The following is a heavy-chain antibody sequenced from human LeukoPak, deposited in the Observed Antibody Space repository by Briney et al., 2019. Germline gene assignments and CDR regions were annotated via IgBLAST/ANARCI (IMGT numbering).Heavy chain of an antibody. CDR3: ARQVAGSGWGVGGWYFDL. CDR1: GGSISSGTYY. J-gene: IGHJ2*01. D-gene: IGHD6-19*01. CDR2: IYYSGST. V-gene: IGHV4-39*01. Sequence: SETLSLTCTVSGGSISSGTYYWGWIRQPPGKGLEWMGTIYYSGSTYYNPSLKSRVTISVDTSKNQFSLKLSSVTAADTAVYYCARQVAGSGWGVGGWYFDLWGRGTLVTVSS.